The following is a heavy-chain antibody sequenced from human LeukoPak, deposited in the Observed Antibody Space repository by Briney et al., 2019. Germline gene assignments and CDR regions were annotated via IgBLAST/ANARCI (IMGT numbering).Heavy chain of an antibody. J-gene: IGHJ4*02. V-gene: IGHV1-8*02. CDR3: ARGASPVDY. CDR1: GYTFTSYY. CDR2: TNPNSGNT. Sequence: GASVKVSCKASGYTFTSYYMHWVRQAPGQGLEWMGWTNPNSGNTGYAQKFQGRVTMTRNTSISTAYMELSSLRSEDTAVYYCARGASPVDYWGQGTLVTVSS.